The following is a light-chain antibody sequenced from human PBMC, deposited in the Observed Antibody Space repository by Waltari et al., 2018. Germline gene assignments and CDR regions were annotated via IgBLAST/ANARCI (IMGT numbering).Light chain of an antibody. Sequence: DIVMTQSPDSLAVSLGEWATINCKSSQSVLHSSNNKNYLAWYQQKPGQPPKLLIYWASTRQSGDPDRFSGSGSGTDFTLTISSLQAEDVAVYYCQQYYSTPYTFGQGTKLEIK. CDR1: QSVLHSSNNKNY. CDR3: QQYYSTPYT. V-gene: IGKV4-1*01. J-gene: IGKJ2*01. CDR2: WAS.